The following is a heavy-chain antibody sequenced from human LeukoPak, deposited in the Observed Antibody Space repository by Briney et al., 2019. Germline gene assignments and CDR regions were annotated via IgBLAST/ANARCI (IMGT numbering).Heavy chain of an antibody. CDR3: ARSSSGWYSFDY. Sequence: PGGSLRLSCAASGFTFTSYAMSWVRQAPGKGLEWVSGVSRSGSGTKYADNVKGRFIISGDNPKKTLYLQMNSLRAEDTAVYYCARSSSGWYSFDYWGQGTLVTVSS. CDR2: VSRSGSGT. CDR1: GFTFTSYA. J-gene: IGHJ4*02. V-gene: IGHV3-23*01. D-gene: IGHD6-19*01.